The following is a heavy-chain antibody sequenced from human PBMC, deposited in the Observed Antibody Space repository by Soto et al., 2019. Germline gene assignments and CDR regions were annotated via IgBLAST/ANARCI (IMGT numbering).Heavy chain of an antibody. Sequence: SETLSLTCTVSGGSISSSSCYWGWIRQPPGKGLEWIGSIYYSGSTYYNPSLKSRVTISVDTSKNQFSLKLSSVTAADTAVYYCARLRMGYCSSTRCYAGRDGWFDPWGQGTLVTVS. CDR2: IYYSGST. CDR3: ARLRMGYCSSTRCYAGRDGWFDP. D-gene: IGHD2-2*01. CDR1: GGSISSSSCY. J-gene: IGHJ5*02. V-gene: IGHV4-39*01.